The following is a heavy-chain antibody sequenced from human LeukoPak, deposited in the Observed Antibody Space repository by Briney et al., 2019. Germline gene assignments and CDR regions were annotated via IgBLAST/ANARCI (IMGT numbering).Heavy chain of an antibody. J-gene: IGHJ4*02. CDR3: ARAVTMIEVPQYYFDY. CDR2: IYSGGST. CDR1: GFTVSSNY. Sequence: GGSLRLSCAASGFTVSSNYMSWVRQAPGKGLEWVSVIYSGGSTYYADSVKGRFTISRDNSKNTLYLQMNNLRAEDTAVYYCARAVTMIEVPQYYFDYWGQGTLVTVSS. V-gene: IGHV3-66*02. D-gene: IGHD3-22*01.